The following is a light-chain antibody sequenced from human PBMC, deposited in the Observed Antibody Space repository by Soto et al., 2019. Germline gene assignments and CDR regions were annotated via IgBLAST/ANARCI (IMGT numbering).Light chain of an antibody. V-gene: IGKV1D-13*01. CDR3: QQFAYYPVT. CDR2: DAS. J-gene: IGKJ5*01. Sequence: IQLTQSPSSLSASVGDSVTITCRASQGISLSLAWFHQKPGEAPTLLIYDASSLERGVPSRFRGSGSGADFTLSINGLRPEDLGTYCCQQFAYYPVTFGQGTRLEI. CDR1: QGISLS.